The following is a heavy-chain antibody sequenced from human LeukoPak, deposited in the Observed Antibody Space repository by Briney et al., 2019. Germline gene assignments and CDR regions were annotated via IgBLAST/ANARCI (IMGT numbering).Heavy chain of an antibody. CDR1: GFTFSSDS. D-gene: IGHD1-26*01. Sequence: GGSLRLSCAASGFTFSSDSMNWVREAPGKGLEWVSSISSSSSYIYYADSLKGRFTISRDNAKNSLYRQMNSLRAEDTAVYYCARDKWELLAFDYWGQGTLVTVSS. J-gene: IGHJ4*02. V-gene: IGHV3-21*01. CDR2: ISSSSSYI. CDR3: ARDKWELLAFDY.